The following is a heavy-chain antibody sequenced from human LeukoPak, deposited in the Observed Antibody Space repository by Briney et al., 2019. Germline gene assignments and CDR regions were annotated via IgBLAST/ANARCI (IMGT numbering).Heavy chain of an antibody. Sequence: QPGRSLRLSCAASGFPLSVYAMHWVRQAPGKGLEWVAVISSDGGNKYFADSVKGRFTISRDNSKNTLYLQMNSLRAEDTAVYYCARGPRFAIRMIVVVTKGHFDYWGQGTLVTVSS. V-gene: IGHV3-30*04. D-gene: IGHD3-22*01. J-gene: IGHJ4*02. CDR3: ARGPRFAIRMIVVVTKGHFDY. CDR2: ISSDGGNK. CDR1: GFPLSVYA.